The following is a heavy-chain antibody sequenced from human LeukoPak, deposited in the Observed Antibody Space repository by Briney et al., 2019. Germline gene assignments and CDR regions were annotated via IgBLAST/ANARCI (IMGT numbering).Heavy chain of an antibody. D-gene: IGHD5-18*01. CDR1: GFTFSSYG. J-gene: IGHJ4*02. Sequence: PGRSLRLSCAASGFTFSSYGMHWVRQAPGKGLEWVAVIWYDGSNKYYADSVKGRFTISRDDSKNTLYLQMNSLRAEDTAVYYCARRPPDSYGPFDYWGQGTLVTVSS. V-gene: IGHV3-33*01. CDR2: IWYDGSNK. CDR3: ARRPPDSYGPFDY.